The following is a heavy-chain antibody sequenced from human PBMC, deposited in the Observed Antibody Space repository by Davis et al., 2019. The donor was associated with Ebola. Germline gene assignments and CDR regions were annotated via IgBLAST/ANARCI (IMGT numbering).Heavy chain of an antibody. CDR3: ARSVTMIVVVTHFDY. Sequence: AASVKVSCKASGGTFSSYAISWVRQAPGQGLEWMGWISAYNGNTNYAQKLQGRVTMTTDTSTSTAYMELRSLRSDDTAVYYCARSVTMIVVVTHFDYWGQGTLVTVSS. CDR1: GGTFSSYA. CDR2: ISAYNGNT. J-gene: IGHJ4*02. D-gene: IGHD3-22*01. V-gene: IGHV1-18*01.